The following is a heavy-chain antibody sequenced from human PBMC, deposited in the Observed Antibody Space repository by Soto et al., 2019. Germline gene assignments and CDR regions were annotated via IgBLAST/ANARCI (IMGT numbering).Heavy chain of an antibody. J-gene: IGHJ5*02. Sequence: KQSQTLSLTCAISGDSVSSNSAAWNWIRQSPSRGLEWLGRTYYRSKWYNDYAVSVKSRITINPDTSKNQFSLQLNSVTPEDTAVYYCARAPDVMVRGVIWFDPWGQGTLVTVSS. CDR3: ARAPDVMVRGVIWFDP. CDR1: GDSVSSNSAA. D-gene: IGHD3-10*01. CDR2: TYYRSKWYN. V-gene: IGHV6-1*01.